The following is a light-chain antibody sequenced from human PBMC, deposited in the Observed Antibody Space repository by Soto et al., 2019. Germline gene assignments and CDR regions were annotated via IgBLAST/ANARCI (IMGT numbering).Light chain of an antibody. CDR1: QSVSSSY. CDR2: GAS. CDR3: QQYGSSPWT. Sequence: EIVLPQSPGTLSLSPGERATLSCRASQSVSSSYLAWYQQKPGQAPRPLIYGASSRAMGIPDRFSGSGSGTDFTLTISRLEPEDFAVYYCQQYGSSPWTFGQGTKVEIK. J-gene: IGKJ1*01. V-gene: IGKV3-20*01.